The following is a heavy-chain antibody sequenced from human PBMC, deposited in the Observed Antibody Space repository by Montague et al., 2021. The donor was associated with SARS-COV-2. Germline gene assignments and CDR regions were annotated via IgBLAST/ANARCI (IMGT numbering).Heavy chain of an antibody. CDR3: ARQGDQLLSEYWFDP. CDR1: GGSISSSSYY. V-gene: IGHV4-39*01. J-gene: IGHJ5*02. Sequence: SETLSLICTVSGGSISSSSYYWGWIRQPPGKGLEWIGSIYYSGSTYYNPSLKSRVTISVDTSKNQFSLKLSSVTAADTAVYYCARQGDQLLSEYWFDPGGQGTLVTVSS. D-gene: IGHD2-2*01. CDR2: IYYSGST.